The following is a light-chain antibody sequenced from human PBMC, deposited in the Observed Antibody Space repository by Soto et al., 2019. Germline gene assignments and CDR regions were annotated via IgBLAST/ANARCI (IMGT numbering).Light chain of an antibody. V-gene: IGKV3-20*01. J-gene: IGKJ2*01. CDR2: GAS. Sequence: EIVLTQSPGTLSLSPGERVTLSCRASQSFGSNYLAWYQQKRGQAPRLLIYGASTRAAGIPDRFSGSGSGTDFTLTISRLEPEDFAVYYCQQYAGSRTFGQGTKLEIK. CDR1: QSFGSNY. CDR3: QQYAGSRT.